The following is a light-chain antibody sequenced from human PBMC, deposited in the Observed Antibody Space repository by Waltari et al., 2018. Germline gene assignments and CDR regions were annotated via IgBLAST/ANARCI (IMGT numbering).Light chain of an antibody. Sequence: DIVLTQSPAILSLSPGESATLSCIASQPVGAYLAWYQHKPGLAPKLLVHSAYFSAPGIPDRFSGSGSRTDFTLTIKSLEPEDVGVYHCQQYSDLLTFGGGTKVEIK. J-gene: IGKJ4*01. CDR2: SAY. CDR1: QPVGAY. V-gene: IGKV3-11*01. CDR3: QQYSDLLT.